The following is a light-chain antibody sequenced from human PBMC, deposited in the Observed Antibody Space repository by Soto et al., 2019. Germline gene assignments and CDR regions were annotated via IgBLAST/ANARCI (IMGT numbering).Light chain of an antibody. V-gene: IGLV2-14*01. CDR1: SSDVGGYNY. CDR2: DVS. Sequence: QSVLTQPAYVSGSPGQSITISCTGTSSDVGGYNYVSWYQQHPGKAPKFIIYDVSNRPSGVSNRFSGSKSGNTASLTISGLQAEDEADYYCSSYTTSNTRQIVFGTGTKVTVL. CDR3: SSYTTSNTRQIV. J-gene: IGLJ1*01.